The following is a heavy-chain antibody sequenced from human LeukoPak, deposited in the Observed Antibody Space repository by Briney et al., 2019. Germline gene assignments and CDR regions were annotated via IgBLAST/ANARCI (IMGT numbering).Heavy chain of an antibody. CDR1: GYTFPNSW. V-gene: IGHV5-51*01. J-gene: IGHJ4*02. CDR2: IYPGDSDT. CDR3: ARKGLSGSYYYFDY. D-gene: IGHD1-26*01. Sequence: GESLKISCKGSGYTFPNSWIAWVRQMPGKGLEWMGIIYPGDSDTRYSPSFQGQVTISADKSISTAYLQWSSLKASDTAMYYCARKGLSGSYYYFDYWGQGTLVTVSS.